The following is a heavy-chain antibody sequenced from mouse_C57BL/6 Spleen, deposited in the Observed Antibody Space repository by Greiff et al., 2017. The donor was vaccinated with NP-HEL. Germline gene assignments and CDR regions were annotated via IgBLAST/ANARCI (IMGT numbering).Heavy chain of an antibody. CDR1: GYTFTSYW. D-gene: IGHD1-1*01. Sequence: VKLQQPGAELVKPGASVKMSCKASGYTFTSYWITWVKQRPGQGLEWIGDIYPGSGSTNYNEKFKSKATLTVDTSSSTAYMQLSSLTSEDSAVYYCARHYGAHWYFDVWGTGTTVTVSS. V-gene: IGHV1-55*01. CDR3: ARHYGAHWYFDV. J-gene: IGHJ1*03. CDR2: IYPGSGST.